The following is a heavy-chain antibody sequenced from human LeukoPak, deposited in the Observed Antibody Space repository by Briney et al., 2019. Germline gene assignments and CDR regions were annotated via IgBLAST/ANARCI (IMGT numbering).Heavy chain of an antibody. D-gene: IGHD3-16*01. CDR2: ISAFNGEI. J-gene: IGHJ4*02. CDR3: TRGASTAYSGDY. V-gene: IGHV1-18*01. Sequence: ASVKVSCKASGYTFTNYGINRVRQAPGQGLEWMGWISAFNGEIYLAQRSQGRVSMTTDTTTDTVYMELKSLRSDDTAVYFCTRGASTAYSGDYWGQGTLVTVSS. CDR1: GYTFTNYG.